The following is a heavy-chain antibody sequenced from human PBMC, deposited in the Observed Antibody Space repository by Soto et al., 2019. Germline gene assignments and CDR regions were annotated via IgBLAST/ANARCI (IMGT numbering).Heavy chain of an antibody. CDR2: IYYSGST. V-gene: IGHV4-59*08. Sequence: QVQLQESGPGLVKPSETLSLTCSVSGGSIGSYYWSWIRQPPGKGLEWIGYIYYSGSTNYNPSLKSRVTISVGASKNQLSLKLSSVTAADTAVYYCARGGWRQVDFWGQGTLVTVSS. J-gene: IGHJ4*02. CDR3: ARGGWRQVDF. CDR1: GGSIGSYY. D-gene: IGHD3-3*01.